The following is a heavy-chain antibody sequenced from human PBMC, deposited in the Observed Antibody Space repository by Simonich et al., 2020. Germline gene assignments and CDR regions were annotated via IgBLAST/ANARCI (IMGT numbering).Heavy chain of an antibody. J-gene: IGHJ2*01. Sequence: QVQLVQSGAEVKKPGASVKVSCKASGYTFTGYYMHWVRQPPGQGLEWMGWINPKSGGTNYAQKFQGRVTMTRDTSISTDYMELSRLRSDDTAVYYCARDSYSSWYFDLWGRGTLVTVSS. CDR3: ARDSYSSWYFDL. V-gene: IGHV1-2*02. CDR2: INPKSGGT. CDR1: GYTFTGYY. D-gene: IGHD6-13*01.